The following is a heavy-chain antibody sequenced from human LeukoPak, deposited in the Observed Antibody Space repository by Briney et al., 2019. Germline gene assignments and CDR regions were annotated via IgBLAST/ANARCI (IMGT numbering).Heavy chain of an antibody. CDR1: GYTFTVHY. V-gene: IGHV1-2*02. CDR2: LNPNSGDA. Sequence: GASVKVSCKASGYTFTVHYIHWVRQAPGQGPEWMGWLNPNSGDANYPQKFQGRVTMTRDTSTTTVYLELSSLRSEDTAVYYCARDMSTRVTPISYAIDVWGQGTMVTVSS. D-gene: IGHD4-23*01. J-gene: IGHJ3*01. CDR3: ARDMSTRVTPISYAIDV.